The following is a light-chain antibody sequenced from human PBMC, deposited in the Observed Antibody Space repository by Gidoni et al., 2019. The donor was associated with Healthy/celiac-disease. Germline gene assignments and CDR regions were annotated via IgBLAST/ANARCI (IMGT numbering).Light chain of an antibody. CDR1: QSLLHSNGYNY. CDR3: MQARQTPWT. Sequence: TAITQSRLSLRDTPGDPVSTSCRSRQSLLHSNGYNYLDWSRQKPGQSPQLLIYLGSDRASGGPDRFSGSGAGIDFTLKIRRVEAEDVGVYYCMQARQTPWTFXXXTKVEIK. CDR2: LGS. J-gene: IGKJ1*01. V-gene: IGKV2-28*01.